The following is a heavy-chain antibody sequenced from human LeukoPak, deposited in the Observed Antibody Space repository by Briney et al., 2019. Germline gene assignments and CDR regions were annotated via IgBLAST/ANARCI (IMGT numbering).Heavy chain of an antibody. D-gene: IGHD4-17*01. CDR3: ARVGHDYGDYVDY. Sequence: PSETLSLTCTVSGGSISSYYWSWIRQPPGKGLEWIGYVYYSGSTHYNPSLKSRVTISLDTYKNQFSLKLSSVTAADTAVYYCARVGHDYGDYVDYWGQGTLVTVSS. CDR1: GGSISSYY. J-gene: IGHJ4*02. V-gene: IGHV4-59*01. CDR2: VYYSGST.